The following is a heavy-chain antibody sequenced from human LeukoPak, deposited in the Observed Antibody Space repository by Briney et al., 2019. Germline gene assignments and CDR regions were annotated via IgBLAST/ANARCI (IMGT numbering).Heavy chain of an antibody. V-gene: IGHV4-30-4*01. D-gene: IGHD3-22*01. CDR1: GGSISSGDYY. Sequence: SETLSLTCTVSGGSISSGDYYWSWIRQPPGKSREWIAYMYYSGSTYYNPSLKSRFTMPADTSNNLLSRKLSTVTAADTDLYYCARPYYYDSRIDPWGQGILVTVSS. CDR2: MYYSGST. J-gene: IGHJ5*02. CDR3: ARPYYYDSRIDP.